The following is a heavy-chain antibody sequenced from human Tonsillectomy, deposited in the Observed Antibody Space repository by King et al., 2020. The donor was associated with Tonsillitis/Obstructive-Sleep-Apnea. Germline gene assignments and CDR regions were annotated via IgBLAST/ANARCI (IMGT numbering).Heavy chain of an antibody. CDR2: IYSGGST. CDR3: ARDLWIFGVVKNQI. Sequence: VQLVESGGGLVQPGGSLRLSCAASGFTVSSNYMSWVRQAPGKGLEWVSVIYSGGSTYYADSVKGRFTISRDNSKNTLYLQMNSLRAEDTAVYYCARDLWIFGVVKNQIWGQGTLVTVSS. D-gene: IGHD3-3*01. CDR1: GFTVSSNY. J-gene: IGHJ4*02. V-gene: IGHV3-66*01.